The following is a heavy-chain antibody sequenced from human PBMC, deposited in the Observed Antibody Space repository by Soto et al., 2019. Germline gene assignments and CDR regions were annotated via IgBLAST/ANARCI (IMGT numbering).Heavy chain of an antibody. CDR1: GFTFSDYY. CDR3: ARDALVHKDCSSTSCYTVSYYYYGMDV. V-gene: IGHV3-11*01. Sequence: QVQLVESGGGLVKPGGSLRLSCAASGFTFSDYYMSWIRQAPGKGLEWVSYISSSGSTIYYADSVKGRFTISRDNAKNSLYLQMNSLRAEDTAVYYCARDALVHKDCSSTSCYTVSYYYYGMDVWGQGTTVTVSS. J-gene: IGHJ6*02. CDR2: ISSSGSTI. D-gene: IGHD2-2*02.